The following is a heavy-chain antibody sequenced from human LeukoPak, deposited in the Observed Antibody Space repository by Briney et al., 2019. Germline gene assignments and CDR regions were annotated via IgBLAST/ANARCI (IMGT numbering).Heavy chain of an antibody. J-gene: IGHJ4*02. CDR3: ARRNGQDIVATFRRRYYFDY. CDR1: GGSISSYY. Sequence: SETLSLTCTVSGGSISSYYWSWIRQPAGKGLEWIGRIYTSGSTNYNPSLKSRVTMSVDTSKNQFSLKLSSVTAADTAVYYCARRNGQDIVATFRRRYYFDYWGQGTLVTVFS. V-gene: IGHV4-4*07. CDR2: IYTSGST. D-gene: IGHD5-12*01.